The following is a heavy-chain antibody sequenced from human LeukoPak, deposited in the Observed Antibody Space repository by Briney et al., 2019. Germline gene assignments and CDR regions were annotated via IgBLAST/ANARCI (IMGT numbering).Heavy chain of an antibody. V-gene: IGHV3-23*01. CDR3: AKDWSCDY. CDR2: ISDRGDKR. Sequence: GGSLRLSCAVSEFTFSNYAMTWVRQAPGKGLEWVSAISDRGDKRYYAYSVKGRFTISRDNSKSTVYQQMSSLRAEDTAIYYCAKDWSCDYWGQGTLVTVSS. J-gene: IGHJ4*02. D-gene: IGHD1-26*01. CDR1: EFTFSNYA.